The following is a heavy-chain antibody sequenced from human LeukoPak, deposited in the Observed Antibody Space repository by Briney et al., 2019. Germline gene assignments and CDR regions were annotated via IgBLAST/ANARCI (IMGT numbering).Heavy chain of an antibody. V-gene: IGHV4-38-2*02. CDR1: GYSISSGYY. CDR3: ARFVAVIAVAGTREYYFDY. D-gene: IGHD6-19*01. J-gene: IGHJ4*02. Sequence: SETLSLTCTVSGYSISSGYYWGWIRQPPGKGLEWIGSIYHSGSTYYNPSLKSRVTISVDTSKNQFSLKLSSVTAADTAVYYCARFVAVIAVAGTREYYFDYWGQGTLVTVSS. CDR2: IYHSGST.